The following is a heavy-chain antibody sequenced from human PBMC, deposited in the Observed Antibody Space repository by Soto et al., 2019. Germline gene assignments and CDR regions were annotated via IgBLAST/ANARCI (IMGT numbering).Heavy chain of an antibody. CDR1: GFTFSSYA. J-gene: IGHJ4*02. CDR2: ISYDGSNK. V-gene: IGHV3-30-3*01. CDR3: ARSLEQYYYDSSGYSDY. Sequence: QVQLVESGGGVVQPGRSLRLSCAASGFTFSSYAMHWVRQATGKGLAWVAVISYDGSNKYYADSVKGRFTISRDNSKNTLYLQMNSLRAEDTAVYYCARSLEQYYYDSSGYSDYWGQGTLVTVSS. D-gene: IGHD3-22*01.